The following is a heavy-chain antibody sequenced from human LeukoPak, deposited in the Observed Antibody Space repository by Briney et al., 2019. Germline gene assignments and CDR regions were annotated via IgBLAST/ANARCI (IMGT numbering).Heavy chain of an antibody. D-gene: IGHD4-23*01. Sequence: PGGSLRLSCATSGFTFSSYEMNWVRQAPGKGLEWVSYISYSGSSIYYADSVKGRFTISRDNAKNSLYLQMNSLRDEDTAVYYCAKGSATTVVTIDYWGQGTLVTVSS. CDR1: GFTFSSYE. CDR3: AKGSATTVVTIDY. V-gene: IGHV3-48*03. CDR2: ISYSGSSI. J-gene: IGHJ4*02.